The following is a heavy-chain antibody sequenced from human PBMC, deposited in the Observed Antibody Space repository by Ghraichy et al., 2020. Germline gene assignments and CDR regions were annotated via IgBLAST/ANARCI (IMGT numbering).Heavy chain of an antibody. CDR1: GFTFSSYA. D-gene: IGHD2-2*01. V-gene: IGHV3-23*01. CDR3: AKSKGTAGIPGAPRAFEY. CDR2: ISGGGGYT. J-gene: IGHJ4*02. Sequence: GGSLRLSCVASGFTFSSYAMNWVRQTPGKGLEWVSTISGGGGYTYYADSVKGRFTISRDDSKNTLYLQMTGLRAEETAVYHCAKSKGTAGIPGAPRAFEYWGQGTLVTVSS.